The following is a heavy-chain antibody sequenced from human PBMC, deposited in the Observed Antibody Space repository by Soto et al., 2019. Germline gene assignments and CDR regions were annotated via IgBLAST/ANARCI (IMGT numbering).Heavy chain of an antibody. Sequence: SETLSLTCTVSGGSVSSGSYYWSWIRQPPGKGLEWIGYIYYSGSTNYNPSLKSRVTLSVDTSKNQFSLKLSSVTAADTAVYYCASQYYYDSSGSQTFDYWGQGTQVTVSS. CDR1: GGSVSSGSYY. CDR2: IYYSGST. CDR3: ASQYYYDSSGSQTFDY. J-gene: IGHJ4*02. V-gene: IGHV4-61*01. D-gene: IGHD3-22*01.